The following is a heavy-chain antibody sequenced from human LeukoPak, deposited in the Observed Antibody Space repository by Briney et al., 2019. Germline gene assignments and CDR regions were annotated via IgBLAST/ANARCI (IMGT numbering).Heavy chain of an antibody. J-gene: IGHJ4*02. Sequence: RGSLRLSCAASGFRFDDHGMSWVRQAPGKGLEWVSGINWNGGSTGYGDSVKGRFIISRDNAKNSLYLQMNSLRGEDTALYFCAGGDRNGWYFDYWGQGILVTVSS. V-gene: IGHV3-20*04. D-gene: IGHD6-19*01. CDR3: AGGDRNGWYFDY. CDR2: INWNGGST. CDR1: GFRFDDHG.